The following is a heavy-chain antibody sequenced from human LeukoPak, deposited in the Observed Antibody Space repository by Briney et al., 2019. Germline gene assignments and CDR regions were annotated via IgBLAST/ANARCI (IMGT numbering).Heavy chain of an antibody. J-gene: IGHJ2*01. Sequence: PGRSLRLSCAASGFTSDDYAMHWVRQAPGKGLEWVSGISWNSGNIVYADSVKGRFTISRDNAKNSLYLQMNSLRAEDMALYYCAKTTVVTPDWYFDLWGRGTLVTVSS. CDR2: ISWNSGNI. CDR3: AKTTVVTPDWYFDL. D-gene: IGHD4-23*01. V-gene: IGHV3-9*02. CDR1: GFTSDDYA.